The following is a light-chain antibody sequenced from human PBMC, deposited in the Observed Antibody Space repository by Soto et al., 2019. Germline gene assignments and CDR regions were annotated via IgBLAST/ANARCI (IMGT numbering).Light chain of an antibody. J-gene: IGLJ2*01. CDR3: TSYTSSSTLV. V-gene: IGLV2-14*01. CDR1: SSDVGVYKY. Sequence: QSVLTPPASVSGSPGQSITISCTGTSSDVGVYKYVSWYQHHPGKAPKLMIYEVSNRPSGVSNRFSGSKSGNTASLTISGVQAEDEAHYYCTSYTSSSTLVFGGGTK. CDR2: EVS.